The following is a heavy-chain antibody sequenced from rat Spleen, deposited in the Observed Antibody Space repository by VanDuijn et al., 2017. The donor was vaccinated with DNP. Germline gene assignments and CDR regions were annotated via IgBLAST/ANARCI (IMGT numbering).Heavy chain of an antibody. CDR1: GFTFNNYW. Sequence: EVQLVESGGDLVQPGRFLKLSCVASGFTFNNYWMIWIRQVPGKGLEWVASISYEGSSTYYGDSVKGRFTVSRDNAKSTLYLQMYSLRSEDMATYYCVRPDYYDGSYPRYWGQGVMVTVSS. D-gene: IGHD1-12*02. J-gene: IGHJ2*01. CDR2: ISYEGSST. V-gene: IGHV5-31*01. CDR3: VRPDYYDGSYPRY.